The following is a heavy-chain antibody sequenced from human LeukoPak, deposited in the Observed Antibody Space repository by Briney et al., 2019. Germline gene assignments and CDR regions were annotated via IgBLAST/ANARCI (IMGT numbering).Heavy chain of an antibody. CDR3: ARGQVWGYYDSSGYSDY. V-gene: IGHV3-7*01. CDR1: GFTFSSYW. Sequence: PGGSLRLSRAASGFTFSSYWMSWVRQAPGKGLEWVANIKQDGSEKYYVDSVKGRFTISRDNAKNSLYLQMNSLRAEDTAVYYCARGQVWGYYDSSGYSDYWGQGTLVTVSS. J-gene: IGHJ4*02. CDR2: IKQDGSEK. D-gene: IGHD3-22*01.